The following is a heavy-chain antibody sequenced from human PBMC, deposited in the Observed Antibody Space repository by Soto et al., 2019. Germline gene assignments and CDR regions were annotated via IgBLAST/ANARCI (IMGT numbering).Heavy chain of an antibody. V-gene: IGHV1-69*13. CDR1: GGTFSSYA. D-gene: IGHD1-7*01. CDR2: IIPIFGTA. J-gene: IGHJ6*02. Sequence: SVKVSCKASGGTFSSYAISWVRQAPGQGLEWMGGIIPIFGTANYAQKFQGRVTITADESTSTAYMELSSLRSEDTAVYYFSLTGTTSYYYYGMDVWGQGTAVTVSS. CDR3: SLTGTTSYYYYGMDV.